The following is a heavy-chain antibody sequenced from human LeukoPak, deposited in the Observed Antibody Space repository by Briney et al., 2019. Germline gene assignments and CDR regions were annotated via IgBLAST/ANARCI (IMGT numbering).Heavy chain of an antibody. J-gene: IGHJ3*02. Sequence: GGSLRLSCAASGFTFSNYKMDWVRQAPGMGLEWVSSISSSSSYIYYAGSVMGRFTISRDNAKNSLYLQMNSLRADDTAVYYCARAKVVAATDDAFDIWGQGTMVTVSS. CDR2: ISSSSSYI. CDR3: ARAKVVAATDDAFDI. V-gene: IGHV3-21*06. CDR1: GFTFSNYK. D-gene: IGHD2-15*01.